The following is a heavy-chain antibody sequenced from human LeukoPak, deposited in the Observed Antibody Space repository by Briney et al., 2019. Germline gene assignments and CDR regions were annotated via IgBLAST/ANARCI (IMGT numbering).Heavy chain of an antibody. CDR1: GFTFSSYG. Sequence: GGSLRFSCAASGFTFSSYGMNWVRQAPGKGLEWVSSISSSSSYIYYADSVKGRFAISRDNAKNSLYLQMNSLRAEDTAVYYCARDASNYYDSSGSWPFDYWGQGTLVTVSS. CDR3: ARDASNYYDSSGSWPFDY. D-gene: IGHD3-22*01. J-gene: IGHJ4*02. CDR2: ISSSSSYI. V-gene: IGHV3-21*01.